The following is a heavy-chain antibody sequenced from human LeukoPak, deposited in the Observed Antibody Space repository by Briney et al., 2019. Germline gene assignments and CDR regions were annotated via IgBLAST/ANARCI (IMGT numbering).Heavy chain of an antibody. CDR3: TTGAQIITIFGVDLDY. J-gene: IGHJ4*02. V-gene: IGHV3-15*01. Sequence: GGSLRLSCAASGFTFSNTWMSWVRQAPGKGLEWVGRIKSKTDGGTTDYAAPLKGRFTISRDDSKNTLYLQMNSLKTEDTAVYYCTTGAQIITIFGVDLDYWGQGTLVTVSS. CDR2: IKSKTDGGTT. D-gene: IGHD3-3*01. CDR1: GFTFSNTW.